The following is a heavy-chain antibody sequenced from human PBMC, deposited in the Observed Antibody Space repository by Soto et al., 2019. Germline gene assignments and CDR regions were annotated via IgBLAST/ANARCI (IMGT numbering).Heavy chain of an antibody. CDR1: GFTFSSYD. CDR2: ISSSSATI. J-gene: IGHJ6*02. Sequence: PGGSLRLSCAASGFTFSSYDMNCVRQAPGKGLEGISYISSSSATIYYADSVKGRFTISRDNAENSLYLQMNSLRDEDTAVYYCARPSGYYDTSGYYGTFYYYGMDVWGQGTTVTVSS. D-gene: IGHD3-22*01. V-gene: IGHV3-48*02. CDR3: ARPSGYYDTSGYYGTFYYYGMDV.